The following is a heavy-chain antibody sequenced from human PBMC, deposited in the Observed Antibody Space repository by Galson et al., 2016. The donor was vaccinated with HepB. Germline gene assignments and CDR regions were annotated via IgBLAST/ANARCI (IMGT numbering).Heavy chain of an antibody. CDR2: MYYSGST. J-gene: IGHJ3*02. CDR1: GDSINDYS. V-gene: IGHV4-59*01. Sequence: SETLSLTCTVSGDSINDYSWSWIRQPPGKGLQWIGYMYYSGSTNYNPSLKSRVTISGDTSKNHSSLKLSSVTAADTAVYYCARGKRAFEIWGQGTMVTVSS. D-gene: IGHD4-23*01. CDR3: ARGKRAFEI.